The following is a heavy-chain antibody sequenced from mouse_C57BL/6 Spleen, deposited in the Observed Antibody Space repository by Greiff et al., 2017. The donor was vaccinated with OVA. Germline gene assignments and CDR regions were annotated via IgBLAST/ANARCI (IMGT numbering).Heavy chain of an antibody. CDR1: GYTFTSYT. V-gene: IGHV1-4*01. CDR3: ARPDGSSRDYFDY. D-gene: IGHD1-1*01. J-gene: IGHJ2*01. CDR2: INPSSGYT. Sequence: VQLQQSGAELARPGASVKMSCKASGYTFTSYTMHWVKQRPGQGLEWIGYINPSSGYTKYNQKFKDKATLTADNSSSTAYMQLSSLTSEDSAVYYCARPDGSSRDYFDYWGQGTTLTVSS.